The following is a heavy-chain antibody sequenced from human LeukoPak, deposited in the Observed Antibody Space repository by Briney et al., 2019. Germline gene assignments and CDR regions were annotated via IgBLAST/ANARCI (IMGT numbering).Heavy chain of an antibody. J-gene: IGHJ4*02. CDR3: ARTWMYSNYF. D-gene: IGHD4-11*01. V-gene: IGHV3-7*03. CDR2: INQDGSEE. CDR1: GFTFSNYW. Sequence: GGSLRLSCAASGFTFSNYWMSWVRQAPGKGLEWVVNINQDGSEEYYVDSVRGRFTISRDNAENSLYLQMNSLRAEDTAVYYCARTWMYSNYFRGQGTLVTVSS.